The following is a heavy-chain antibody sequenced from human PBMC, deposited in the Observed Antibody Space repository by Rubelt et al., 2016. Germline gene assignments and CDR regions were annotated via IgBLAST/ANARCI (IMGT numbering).Heavy chain of an antibody. CDR1: GFTFSSYA. Sequence: VEMEASGGGLVQPGGSLRLSCTASGFTFSSYAMHWVRQAPGKGLEWLALLWFDGTTHFDADSVKGRFTVSRDNSKDTLYLQMSNLRADDTAVYYCATELVGSCCEFQYWGQGTLVTVSS. J-gene: IGHJ4*02. CDR2: LWFDGTTH. V-gene: IGHV3-33*08. D-gene: IGHD2-8*02. CDR3: ATELVGSCCEFQY.